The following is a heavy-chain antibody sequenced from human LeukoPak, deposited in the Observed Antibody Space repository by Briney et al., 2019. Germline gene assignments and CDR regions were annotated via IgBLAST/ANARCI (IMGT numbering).Heavy chain of an antibody. J-gene: IGHJ3*02. D-gene: IGHD3-3*01. CDR2: ISYDGSNK. CDR1: GFTFSSYA. V-gene: IGHV3-30-3*01. CDR3: ARDVRFRTQTDAFDI. Sequence: PGGSLRLSCAASGFTFSSYAMHWVRQAPGKGLEWVAVISYDGSNKYYADSVKGRFTISRDNSKNTLYLQMNSLRAEDTAVYYCARDVRFRTQTDAFDIWGQGTMVTVSS.